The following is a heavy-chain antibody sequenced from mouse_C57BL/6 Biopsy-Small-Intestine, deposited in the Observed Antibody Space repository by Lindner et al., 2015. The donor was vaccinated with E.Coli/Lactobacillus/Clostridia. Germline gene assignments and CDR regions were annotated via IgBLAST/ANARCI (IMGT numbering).Heavy chain of an antibody. V-gene: IGHV1-85*01. Sequence: VQLQESGPELVKPGASVKLSCKASGYTFTSYDINWVKQRPGQGLEWIGWIYPRDGSNNYNEKFKGKVTLTVDTSSSTAYMELHSLTSEDSAVYFCAREETYGAKWYFDVWGTGTTVTVSS. CDR3: AREETYGAKWYFDV. CDR2: IYPRDGSN. J-gene: IGHJ1*03. D-gene: IGHD1-1*02. CDR1: GYTFTSYD.